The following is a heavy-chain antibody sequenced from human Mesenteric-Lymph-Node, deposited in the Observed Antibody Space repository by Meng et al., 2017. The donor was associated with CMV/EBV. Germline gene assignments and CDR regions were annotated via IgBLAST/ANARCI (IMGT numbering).Heavy chain of an antibody. CDR1: GFTFSGSS. CDR2: ISFTGDIM. D-gene: IGHD3-9*01. CDR3: ARERWTYHEILTPTWFAP. J-gene: IGHJ5*02. Sequence: GGSLRLSCAASGFTFSGSSMAWLRQAPGKGLEWISFISFTGDIMYYADSVRGRFTISRDNAKNSLYLQMTSLRANDTAIYYCARERWTYHEILTPTWFAPWGQGTLVTVSS. V-gene: IGHV3-48*04.